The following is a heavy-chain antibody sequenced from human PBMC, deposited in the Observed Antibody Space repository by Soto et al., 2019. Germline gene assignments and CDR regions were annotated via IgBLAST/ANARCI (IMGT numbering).Heavy chain of an antibody. CDR2: INAGNGNT. V-gene: IGHV1-3*01. D-gene: IGHD3-9*01. Sequence: GASVKVSCKASGYTFTSYAMHWVRQAPGQRLEWMGWINAGNGNTKYSQKFQGRVTITRDTSASTAYMELSSLRSEDTAVYYCARTLRYFDWLPDPNYDMDVWGQGTTVTVSS. CDR3: ARTLRYFDWLPDPNYDMDV. J-gene: IGHJ6*02. CDR1: GYTFTSYA.